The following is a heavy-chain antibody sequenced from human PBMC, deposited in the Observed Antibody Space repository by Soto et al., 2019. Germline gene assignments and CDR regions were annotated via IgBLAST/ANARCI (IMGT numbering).Heavy chain of an antibody. J-gene: IGHJ5*02. CDR2: ISSSSSYI. D-gene: IGHD5-12*01. CDR3: AGGLEKATSRNWFDT. CDR1: EFTFSAYN. V-gene: IGHV3-21*01. Sequence: SLRLSCAAFEFTFSAYNMNWVRQAPGKGLEWVSSISSSSSYIFYADSVEGRFTISRDNAKNALYLQMNGLRVEDTAVYYCAGGLEKATSRNWFDTWGQGTLVTVSS.